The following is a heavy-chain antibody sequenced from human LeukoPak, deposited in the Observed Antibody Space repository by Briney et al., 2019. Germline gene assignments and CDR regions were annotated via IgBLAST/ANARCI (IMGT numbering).Heavy chain of an antibody. V-gene: IGHV3-23*01. CDR1: GFTISGYA. CDR2: IVGGGGTT. Sequence: GGSQRLSCAASGFTISGYAMSWVRQAPGKGLEWVSAIVGGGGTTFYADSVKGRFTISRDNSKNTVYLQMNSLRAEDTAVYFCAKARLSTGWAYNDYWGQGTLVTVSS. CDR3: AKARLSTGWAYNDY. J-gene: IGHJ4*02. D-gene: IGHD6-19*01.